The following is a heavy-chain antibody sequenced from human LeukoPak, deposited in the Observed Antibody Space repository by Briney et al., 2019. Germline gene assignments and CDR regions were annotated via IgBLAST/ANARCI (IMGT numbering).Heavy chain of an antibody. CDR2: IYSGGNT. V-gene: IGHV3-66*01. D-gene: IGHD1-26*01. CDR3: ARGGSYYEWDY. Sequence: GGSLRLSCAASGFTVSSNYMSWVRQAPGKGLEWVSVIYSGGNTYYADSVKGRFTISRDNSKNTLYLQMNSLRAEDTAVYYCARGGSYYEWDYWGQGTLVTVSS. J-gene: IGHJ4*02. CDR1: GFTVSSNY.